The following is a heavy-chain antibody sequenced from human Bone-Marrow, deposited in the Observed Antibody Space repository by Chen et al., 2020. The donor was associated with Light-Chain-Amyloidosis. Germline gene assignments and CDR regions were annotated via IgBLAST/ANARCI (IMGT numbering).Heavy chain of an antibody. CDR3: AKARLYSGSYWGIVDY. D-gene: IGHD1-26*01. V-gene: IGHV3-30*18. CDR2: ISYDANRD. CDR1: GFTFSSYG. J-gene: IGHJ4*02. Sequence: QVQLVESGGGVDQPGRSLRLSCVASGFTFSSYGIFWVRQAPGKGLEWVALISYDANRDFYADSVKGRFTVSRDNSKNTLYLQMNSLRIEDTAVYYCAKARLYSGSYWGIVDYWGQGTLVTVSS.